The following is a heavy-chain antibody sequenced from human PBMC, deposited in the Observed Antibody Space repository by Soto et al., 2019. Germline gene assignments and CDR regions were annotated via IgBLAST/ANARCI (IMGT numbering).Heavy chain of an antibody. CDR2: ISSSSSYI. J-gene: IGHJ4*02. D-gene: IGHD5-12*01. CDR3: ASRIEMATSLDY. CDR1: GFTFSSYS. V-gene: IGHV3-21*01. Sequence: GGSLRLSCAASGFTFSSYSMNWVRQAPGKGLEWVSSISSSSSYIYYADSVKGRFTISRDNAKNSPYLQMNSLRAEDTAVYYCASRIEMATSLDYWGQRTLVTVSS.